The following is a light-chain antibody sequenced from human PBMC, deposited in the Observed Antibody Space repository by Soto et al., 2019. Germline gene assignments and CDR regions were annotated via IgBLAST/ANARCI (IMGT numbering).Light chain of an antibody. CDR2: GAS. CDR1: QSVSSN. CDR3: QQYNNWT. Sequence: VVTYPRATFSVSTGERATLSCRASQSVSSNLAWYQQKPGQAPRLLIYGASTRATGIPARFSGSGSGTEFTLTISSLQSEDFAVYYCQQYNNWTFGQGTKVDI. V-gene: IGKV3-15*01. J-gene: IGKJ1*01.